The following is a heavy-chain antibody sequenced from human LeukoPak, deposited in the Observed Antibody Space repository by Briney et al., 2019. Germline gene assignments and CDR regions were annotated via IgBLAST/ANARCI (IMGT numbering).Heavy chain of an antibody. Sequence: GESLKISCKGSGYSFTSYRIGWVRQMPGKGLGWMGIIYPGDSDTRYSPSFQGQVTISADKSTSTAYLQWSRLKASDTAMYYCAGGYSYGRFDYWAREPWSPSPQ. D-gene: IGHD5-18*01. CDR3: AGGYSYGRFDY. J-gene: IGHJ4*02. CDR1: GYSFTSYR. CDR2: IYPGDSDT. V-gene: IGHV5-51*01.